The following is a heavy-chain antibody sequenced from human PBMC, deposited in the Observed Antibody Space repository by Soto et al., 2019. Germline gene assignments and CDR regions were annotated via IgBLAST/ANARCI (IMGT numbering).Heavy chain of an antibody. V-gene: IGHV3-53*02. Sequence: EVHLVESGGGLMQPGGSLRLSCAASGFTVSTYNMIWVRQAPVKGLEWVSVTYSGGSTQYADSVKGRFTVSRDNSKNTLYLQMSRLVEEDTAVYYCARKLSGAVQGWAYGMDVWGRGTTVTVSS. J-gene: IGHJ6*02. CDR2: TYSGGST. CDR3: ARKLSGAVQGWAYGMDV. CDR1: GFTVSTYN. D-gene: IGHD1-26*01.